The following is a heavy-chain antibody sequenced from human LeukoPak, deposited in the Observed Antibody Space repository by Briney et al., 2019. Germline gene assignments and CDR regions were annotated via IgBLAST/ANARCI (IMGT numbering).Heavy chain of an antibody. Sequence: PSETLSLTCAVYGGSFSGYYWSWIRQPPGKGLEWIGETNHSGSTNCNPSLKSRVTISVDTSKNQFSLKLSSVTAADTAVYYCARARGGYCSSTSCYTGRYYFDYWGQGTLVTVSS. CDR3: ARARGGYCSSTSCYTGRYYFDY. J-gene: IGHJ4*02. V-gene: IGHV4-34*01. CDR1: GGSFSGYY. D-gene: IGHD2-2*02. CDR2: TNHSGST.